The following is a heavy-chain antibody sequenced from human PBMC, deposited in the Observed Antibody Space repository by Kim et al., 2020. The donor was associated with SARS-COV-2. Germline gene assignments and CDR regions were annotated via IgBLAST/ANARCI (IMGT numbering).Heavy chain of an antibody. CDR2: IWYDGSNK. Sequence: GGSLRLSCAASGFTFSSYGMHWVRQAPGKGLEWVAGIWYDGSNKYYADSVKGRFTISRDNSKNTLYLQMNSLRAEDTAVYYCARDYYYDSSGYSDYWRQGTLVSVSS. CDR3: ARDYYYDSSGYSDY. V-gene: IGHV3-33*01. CDR1: GFTFSSYG. J-gene: IGHJ4*02. D-gene: IGHD3-22*01.